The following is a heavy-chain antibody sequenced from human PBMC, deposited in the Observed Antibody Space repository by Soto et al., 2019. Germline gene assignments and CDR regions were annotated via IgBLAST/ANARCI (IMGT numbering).Heavy chain of an antibody. CDR1: GGSISSSSYY. Sequence: SETLSLTCTVSGGSISSSSYYWGWIRQPPGKGLEWIGSIYYSGSTYYNPSLKSRVTISVDTSKNQFSLKLSSLTAADTAVYYCARSRRYCTNGVCYEWFDPWGQGTLVTVSS. CDR3: ARSRRYCTNGVCYEWFDP. V-gene: IGHV4-39*01. D-gene: IGHD2-8*01. CDR2: IYYSGST. J-gene: IGHJ5*02.